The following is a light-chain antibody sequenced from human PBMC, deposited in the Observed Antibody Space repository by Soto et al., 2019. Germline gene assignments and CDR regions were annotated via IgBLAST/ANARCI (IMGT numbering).Light chain of an antibody. CDR1: SSDVGGYNY. V-gene: IGLV2-8*01. Sequence: QSALTQPPSASGSPGQSVTISCTGTSSDVGGYNYVSRYQQHPGKAPKLMIYEVSKRPSGVPDRFSGSKSGNTASLTVSGLQAEDEADYYCSSYAGSNNVVFGGGTKLTV. CDR3: SSYAGSNNVV. CDR2: EVS. J-gene: IGLJ2*01.